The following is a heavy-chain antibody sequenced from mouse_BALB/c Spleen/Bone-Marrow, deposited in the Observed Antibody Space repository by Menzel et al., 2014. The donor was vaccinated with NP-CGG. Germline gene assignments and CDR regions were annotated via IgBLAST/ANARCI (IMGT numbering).Heavy chain of an antibody. D-gene: IGHD1-3*01. CDR2: ISSSGLT. V-gene: IGHV3-2*02. J-gene: IGHJ2*01. CDR1: GYSITSAYA. Sequence: EVKLVESGPGLVKPSQSLSLTCTVTGYSITSAYAWNWIRQFPGTNLEWMGYISSSGLTSYNPSLKGRISIARDTSKNQFFLQLNSVTTEDTATYYCARSGNFFDFWGQGTTLTVSS. CDR3: ARSGNFFDF.